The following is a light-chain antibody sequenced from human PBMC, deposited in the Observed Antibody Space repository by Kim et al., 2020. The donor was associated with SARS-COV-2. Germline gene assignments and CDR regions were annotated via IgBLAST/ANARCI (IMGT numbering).Light chain of an antibody. CDR1: SANIGNNY. J-gene: IGLJ3*02. V-gene: IGLV1-51*01. CDR3: GTWDSSLSAGV. Sequence: GQKVTISCSGSSANIGNNYVSWYQQLPGTAPKLLIYDNNKRPSGIPDRFSGSKSGTSATLGITGLQTGDEGDYYCGTWDSSLSAGVFGGGTQLTVL. CDR2: DNN.